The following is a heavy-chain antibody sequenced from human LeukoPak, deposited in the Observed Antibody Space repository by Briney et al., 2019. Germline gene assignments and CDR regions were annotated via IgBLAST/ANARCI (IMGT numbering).Heavy chain of an antibody. V-gene: IGHV4-31*11. J-gene: IGHJ4*02. CDR3: ARGRSAAGNFDY. Sequence: SQTLSLTCAVSGGSLGSGGYYWSWIRHQPGKGLEWIGYIYSSGSTDYNPSLKSRLAISVDTPKNQFSLKVTSVTAADTAVYYCARGRSAAGNFDYWGQGTLVTVSS. D-gene: IGHD6-13*01. CDR1: GGSLGSGGYY. CDR2: IYSSGST.